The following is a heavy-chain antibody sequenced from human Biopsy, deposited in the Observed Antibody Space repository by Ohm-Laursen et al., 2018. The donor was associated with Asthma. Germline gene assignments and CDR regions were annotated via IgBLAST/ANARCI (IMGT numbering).Heavy chain of an antibody. J-gene: IGHJ3*02. V-gene: IGHV2-70*01. CDR1: GFSLTTTGMS. Sequence: TQILTLTHTFSGFSLTTTGMSVSWIRQPPGKALEWLALIDWDDDKYYSASLKTRLTISKDSSKNQVVLTMTNVAPVDTAPFFCARIPKGETTFFDIGGKGKMVTASS. CDR2: IDWDDDK. CDR3: ARIPKGETTFFDI. D-gene: IGHD1/OR15-1a*01.